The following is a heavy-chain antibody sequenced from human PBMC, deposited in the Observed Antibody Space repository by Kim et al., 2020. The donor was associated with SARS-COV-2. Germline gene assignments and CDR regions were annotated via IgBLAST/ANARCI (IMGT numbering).Heavy chain of an antibody. CDR1: GFTFSSYA. Sequence: GGSLRLSCAASGFTFSSYAMSWVRQAPGKGLEWVSAISGSGGSTYYADSVKGRFTISRDNSKNTLYLQMNSLRAEDTAVYYCAKDWSLDYYDSSETDYWGQGTLVTVSS. CDR2: ISGSGGST. CDR3: AKDWSLDYYDSSETDY. V-gene: IGHV3-23*01. D-gene: IGHD3-22*01. J-gene: IGHJ4*02.